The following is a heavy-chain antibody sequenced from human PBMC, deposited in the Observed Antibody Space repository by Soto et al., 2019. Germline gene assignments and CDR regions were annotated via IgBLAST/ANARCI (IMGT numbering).Heavy chain of an antibody. Sequence: SETLSLTCTVSGDSISSISYYWGWVRQPPGKGLEWIGTIYYSGVTSYNSSLKSRVSISVDTSKNQFSLKLSSATAADTAVYYCVVMTALLSSDHWGPGTLVTVSS. V-gene: IGHV4-39*01. CDR1: GDSISSISYY. CDR2: IYYSGVT. J-gene: IGHJ4*02. D-gene: IGHD2-21*02. CDR3: VVMTALLSSDH.